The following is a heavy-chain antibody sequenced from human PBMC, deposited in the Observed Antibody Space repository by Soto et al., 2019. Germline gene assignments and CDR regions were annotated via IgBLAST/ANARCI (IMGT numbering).Heavy chain of an antibody. Sequence: ASVKVSCKASGYTFTSYYMHWVRQAPGQRLEWMGIINATNGNTRYAEKFQGRVTITRDTSASTAYMELTGLRSEDTAVYYCARDGRADNYGDYIDYWGQGTLVTVSS. CDR1: GYTFTSYY. D-gene: IGHD4-17*01. CDR3: ARDGRADNYGDYIDY. V-gene: IGHV1-46*01. J-gene: IGHJ4*02. CDR2: INATNGNT.